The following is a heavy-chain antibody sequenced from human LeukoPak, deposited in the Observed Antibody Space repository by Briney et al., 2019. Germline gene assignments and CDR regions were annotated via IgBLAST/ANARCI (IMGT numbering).Heavy chain of an antibody. V-gene: IGHV6-1*01. Sequence: SQTLSLTCAISGDIVSDNSAAWNWIRQSPSRGLEWLGRTYYRSKWYNDYAVSVKSRLTINPDTSKNQFSLQLNSVTPEDTAVYYCARSRYCSGGSCLAQYFQHWGQGTLVTVPS. D-gene: IGHD2-15*01. J-gene: IGHJ1*01. CDR2: TYYRSKWYN. CDR3: ARSRYCSGGSCLAQYFQH. CDR1: GDIVSDNSAA.